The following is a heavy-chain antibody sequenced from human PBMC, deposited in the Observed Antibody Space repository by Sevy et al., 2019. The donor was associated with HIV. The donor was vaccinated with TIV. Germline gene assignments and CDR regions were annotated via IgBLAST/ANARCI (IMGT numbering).Heavy chain of an antibody. CDR1: GFTVNSNY. D-gene: IGHD2-21*02. CDR3: AKGGNSLTGYFDY. CDR2: IYSGGST. Sequence: GGSLRLSCAASGFTVNSNYMSWVRQAPGKGLEWVSVIYSGGSTYYADAVKGRFTISRDNSKNTLYLQMNSLRAEDTAVYYCAKGGNSLTGYFDYWGQGTLVTVSS. V-gene: IGHV3-53*01. J-gene: IGHJ4*02.